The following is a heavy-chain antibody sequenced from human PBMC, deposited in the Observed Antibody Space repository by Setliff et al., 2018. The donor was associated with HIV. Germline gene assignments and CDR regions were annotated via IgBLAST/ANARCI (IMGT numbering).Heavy chain of an antibody. V-gene: IGHV4-39*01. CDR1: GGSISSSSYY. CDR2: IYYSGSI. D-gene: IGHD2-8*01. J-gene: IGHJ6*03. CDR3: ARGLVRMAPNMDV. Sequence: PSETLSLTCTVSGGSISSSSYYWGWIRQSPGKGLEWIGSIYYSGSIYYNMSLKSRVTISVDTSKNQFSLKLSSVTAADTAVYYCARGLVRMAPNMDVWGKGTTVTVSS.